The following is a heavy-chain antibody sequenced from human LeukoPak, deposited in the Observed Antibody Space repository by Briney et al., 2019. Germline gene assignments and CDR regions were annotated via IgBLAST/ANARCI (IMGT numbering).Heavy chain of an antibody. J-gene: IGHJ4*02. V-gene: IGHV4-59*12. D-gene: IGHD3-9*01. Sequence: SETLSLTCTVSGGSISSYYWSWTRQPPGKGLEWIGYIYYSGSANYNPSLKSRVTISIDTSKNQFSLKLSSVTAADTAVYYCARDSALILRYFGWLYWGQGTLVTVSS. CDR2: IYYSGSA. CDR3: ARDSALILRYFGWLY. CDR1: GGSISSYY.